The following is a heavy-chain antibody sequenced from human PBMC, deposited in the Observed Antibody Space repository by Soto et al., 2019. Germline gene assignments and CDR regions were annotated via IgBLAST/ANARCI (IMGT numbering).Heavy chain of an antibody. Sequence: QLQLQESGSGLVKPSQTLSLTCAVSGGSISSGGYSWSWIRQPPGKGLEWIGYIYHSGSTYYNPSLKSRVTKSVDRYKNQFYLKMSSVTAADTAVYYCARAMTTVNTIDYWGHGTLVTVYS. CDR1: GGSISSGGYS. CDR3: ARAMTTVNTIDY. J-gene: IGHJ4*01. CDR2: IYHSGST. D-gene: IGHD4-17*01. V-gene: IGHV4-30-2*01.